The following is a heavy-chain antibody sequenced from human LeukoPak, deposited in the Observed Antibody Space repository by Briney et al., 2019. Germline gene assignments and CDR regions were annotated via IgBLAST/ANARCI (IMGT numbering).Heavy chain of an antibody. J-gene: IGHJ4*02. V-gene: IGHV5-51*01. D-gene: IGHD1-14*01. CDR3: ARQNHLRLDY. CDR2: IYPGDSDT. Sequence: GSLRLSCKGPGYTFSSYWIGWGRQMPGKGLEWMGIIYPGDSDTRYSPSLQGQVTISADTSIGTAYLQWSSLKASDTAIYYCARQNHLRLDYWGQGTLVTVSS. CDR1: GYTFSSYW.